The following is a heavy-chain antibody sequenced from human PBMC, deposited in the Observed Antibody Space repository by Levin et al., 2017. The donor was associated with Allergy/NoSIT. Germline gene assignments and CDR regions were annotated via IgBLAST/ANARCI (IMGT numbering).Heavy chain of an antibody. CDR1: GGSISSGDYN. V-gene: IGHV4-30-4*01. CDR2: IFSNGNT. Sequence: SQTLSLTCTVSGGSISSGDYNWGWIRQSPGKGLEWIGYIFSNGNTYYTPSLKSRLTISGDPSKNQFSLRLSSVTAADTSVYYCARAGVTEHLRYRYAMDVWGQGTTVTVSS. J-gene: IGHJ6*02. D-gene: IGHD2-21*02. CDR3: ARAGVTEHLRYRYAMDV.